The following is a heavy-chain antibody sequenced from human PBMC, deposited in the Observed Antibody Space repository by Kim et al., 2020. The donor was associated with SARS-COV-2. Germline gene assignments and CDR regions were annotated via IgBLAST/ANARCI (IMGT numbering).Heavy chain of an antibody. Sequence: TGSVKGRFVISRDSSKNTQYLQMNSLRAEDTATYFCAKGTSSSCYSALDSWGQGTLVTVSS. V-gene: IGHV3-23*01. D-gene: IGHD2-15*01. J-gene: IGHJ4*02. CDR3: AKGTSSSCYSALDS.